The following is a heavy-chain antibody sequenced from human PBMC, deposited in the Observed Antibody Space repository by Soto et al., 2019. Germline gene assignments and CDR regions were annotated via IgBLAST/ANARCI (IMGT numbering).Heavy chain of an antibody. CDR1: GGAFSSYA. CDR3: ASPPPGVAATIYYFDY. V-gene: IGHV1-69*06. Sequence: SVKVSCKASGGAFSSYAISWVRQAPGQGLEWMGGIIPIFGTANYAQKFQGRVTITADKSTSTAYMELSSLRSEDTAVYYCASPPPGVAATIYYFDYRGQGTLVTVPS. D-gene: IGHD2-15*01. J-gene: IGHJ4*02. CDR2: IIPIFGTA.